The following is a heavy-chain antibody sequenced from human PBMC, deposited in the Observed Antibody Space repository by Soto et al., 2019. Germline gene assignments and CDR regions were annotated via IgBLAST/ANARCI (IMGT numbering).Heavy chain of an antibody. D-gene: IGHD5-18*01. J-gene: IGHJ6*02. V-gene: IGHV4-34*01. CDR1: GGSFSGYY. CDR3: ARGGGVQLRPHYYYYYGMDV. CDR2: INHSGST. Sequence: SETLSLTCAVYGGSFSGYYWSWIRQPPGKGLEWIGEINHSGSTNYNPSLKSRVTISVDTSKNQFSLKLSSVTAADTAVYYCARGGGVQLRPHYYYYYGMDVWGQGTTVTVSS.